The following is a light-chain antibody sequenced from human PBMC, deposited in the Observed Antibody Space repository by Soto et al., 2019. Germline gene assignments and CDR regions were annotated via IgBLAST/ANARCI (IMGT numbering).Light chain of an antibody. Sequence: EIVLTQSPATLSLSPGERATLSCRASQSVRSDYLAWYRHNPRQPPRLLIYDASTRAPGIADRFSGSGSGTDFTPTIGRLEPEDVADYYCQHYGSSTAFGHGTRVENK. CDR2: DAS. J-gene: IGKJ1*01. CDR1: QSVRSDY. CDR3: QHYGSSTA. V-gene: IGKV3-20*01.